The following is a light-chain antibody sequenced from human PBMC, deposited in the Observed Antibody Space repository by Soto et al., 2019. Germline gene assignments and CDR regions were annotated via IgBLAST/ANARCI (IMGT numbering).Light chain of an antibody. CDR3: QQYNNWPQT. Sequence: IVMTQSPGTLSVPPGERATLSCRASQSISSYLAWYQQKPGQAPRLLIYDASSRATGIPARFSGSGSGTEFTLTISSLQSEDFAVYYCQQYNNWPQTFGQGTKVDI. CDR2: DAS. V-gene: IGKV3D-15*01. J-gene: IGKJ1*01. CDR1: QSISSY.